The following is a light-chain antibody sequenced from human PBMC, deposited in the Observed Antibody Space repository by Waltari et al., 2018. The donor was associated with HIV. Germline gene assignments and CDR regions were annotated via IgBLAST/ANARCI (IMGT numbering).Light chain of an antibody. CDR2: AAS. CDR3: QQTLRTPRT. Sequence: DIQMTQSPSSLSASVGDRVTITCRAPQSISHNLNLYQQTAGKAPRLLIFAASNLHSGVPSRFSGSGSGTVVNLTVNNLQPEDCATYYCQQTLRTPRTFGPGTRLEIK. CDR1: QSISHN. V-gene: IGKV1-39*01. J-gene: IGKJ5*01.